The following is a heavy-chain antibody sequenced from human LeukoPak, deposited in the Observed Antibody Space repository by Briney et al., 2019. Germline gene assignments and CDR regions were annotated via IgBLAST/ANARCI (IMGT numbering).Heavy chain of an antibody. V-gene: IGHV3-48*02. J-gene: IGHJ4*02. CDR3: ATEDSGRFH. CDR1: GFSFSTYS. D-gene: IGHD6-19*01. Sequence: GGSLRLSCAASGFSFSTYSMNWVRQAPGKGLERLSYISSSSSPIYYADSVKGRFTISRDNAKNSLYLDMNSLRDEDTAVYYCATEDSGRFHWGQGTLVTVSS. CDR2: ISSSSSPI.